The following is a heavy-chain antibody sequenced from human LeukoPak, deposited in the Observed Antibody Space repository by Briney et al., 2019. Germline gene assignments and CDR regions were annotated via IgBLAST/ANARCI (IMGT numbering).Heavy chain of an antibody. CDR3: ARDDGIRTVDY. V-gene: IGHV3-7*01. D-gene: IGHD5-18*01. CDR2: IKPDGSET. CDR1: KFTFSTYW. Sequence: GGSLRLSCAASKFTFSTYWMSWVRQTPRRGLEWVANIKPDGSETYYVDSVMGRFTISRDNAKNSLYLQMSSLRAEDTAVYYCARDDGIRTVDYWGQGTLVTVSS. J-gene: IGHJ4*02.